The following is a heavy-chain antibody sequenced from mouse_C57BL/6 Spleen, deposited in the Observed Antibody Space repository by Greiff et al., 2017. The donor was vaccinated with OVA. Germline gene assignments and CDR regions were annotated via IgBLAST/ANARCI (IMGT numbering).Heavy chain of an antibody. CDR3: ARVVYYSNLYYFDY. V-gene: IGHV3-6*01. CDR2: ISYDGSN. Sequence: DVQLQESGPGLVKPSQSLSLTCSVTGYSITSVYYWNWIRQFPGNKLEWMGYISYDGSNNYNPSLKNRISITRDTSKNQFFLKLNSVTTEDTATYYCARVVYYSNLYYFDYWGQGTTLTVSS. CDR1: GYSITSVYY. J-gene: IGHJ2*01. D-gene: IGHD2-5*01.